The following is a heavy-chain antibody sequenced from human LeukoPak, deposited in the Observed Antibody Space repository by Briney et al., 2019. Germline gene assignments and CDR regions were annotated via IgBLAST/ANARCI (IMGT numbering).Heavy chain of an antibody. CDR3: AKALGDGLRGGFDY. J-gene: IGHJ4*02. CDR2: ISKSGTTM. Sequence: GGSLRLSCIASGFTFSDFYMSWIRQAPGKGLEWVSYISKSGTTMFYAGSVKGRFTISRDNTKNSLHLQMNSLRAEDTALYYCAKALGDGLRGGFDYWGQGTLVTVSS. CDR1: GFTFSDFY. D-gene: IGHD5-24*01. V-gene: IGHV3-11*01.